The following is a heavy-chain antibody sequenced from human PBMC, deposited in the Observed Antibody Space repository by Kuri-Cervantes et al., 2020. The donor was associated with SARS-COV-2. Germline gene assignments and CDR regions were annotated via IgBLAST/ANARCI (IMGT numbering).Heavy chain of an antibody. Sequence: GSLRLSCTVSGGSISSYYWSWIRQPPGKGLEWIGYIYYSGSTNYNPSLKSRVTISVDTSKNQFSLKLSSVTAADTAVYYCARDKASSGAFDIWGQGTMVTVSS. V-gene: IGHV4-59*01. CDR1: GGSISSYY. CDR2: IYYSGST. CDR3: ARDKASSGAFDI. J-gene: IGHJ3*02. D-gene: IGHD3-10*01.